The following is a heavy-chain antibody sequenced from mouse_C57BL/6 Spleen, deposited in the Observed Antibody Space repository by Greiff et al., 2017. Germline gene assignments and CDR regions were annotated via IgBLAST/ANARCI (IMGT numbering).Heavy chain of an antibody. CDR2: INPNNGGT. D-gene: IGHD4-1*01. CDR1: GYTFTDYN. CDR3: ARSNWDNYAMDY. V-gene: IGHV1-22*01. J-gene: IGHJ4*01. Sequence: EVKLQESGPELVKPGASVKMSCKASGYTFTDYNMHWVKQSHGKSLEWIGYINPNNGGTSYNQKFKGKATLTVNKSSSTAYMELRSLTSEDSAVYYCARSNWDNYAMDYWGQGTSVTVSS.